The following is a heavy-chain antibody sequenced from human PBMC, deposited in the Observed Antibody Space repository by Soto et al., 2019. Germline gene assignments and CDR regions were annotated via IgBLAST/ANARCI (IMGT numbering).Heavy chain of an antibody. CDR3: ARDSPPYYYDSSGPFDY. Sequence: GGSLRLSCAASGFTFSSYSMNWVRQAPGKGLEWVSSISSSSSYIYYADSVKGRFTISRDNAKNSLYLQMNSLRAEDTAVYYCARDSPPYYYDSSGPFDYWGQGTLVTVS. CDR1: GFTFSSYS. CDR2: ISSSSSYI. J-gene: IGHJ4*02. V-gene: IGHV3-21*01. D-gene: IGHD3-22*01.